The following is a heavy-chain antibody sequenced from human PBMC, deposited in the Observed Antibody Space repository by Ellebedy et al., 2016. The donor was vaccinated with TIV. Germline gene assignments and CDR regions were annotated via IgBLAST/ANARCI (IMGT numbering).Heavy chain of an antibody. CDR1: GFMFNTYA. J-gene: IGHJ4*02. D-gene: IGHD1-26*01. Sequence: PGGSLRLSCAASGFMFNTYAMHWVRQAPGKGLEWVAIISYDSGNKFYTDSVKGRFTVSRDNAKNTLYLHLHGLRVEETAIYYCAKAGGGGAPDDYWGQGTLVTVSS. CDR3: AKAGGGGAPDDY. CDR2: ISYDSGNK. V-gene: IGHV3-30*18.